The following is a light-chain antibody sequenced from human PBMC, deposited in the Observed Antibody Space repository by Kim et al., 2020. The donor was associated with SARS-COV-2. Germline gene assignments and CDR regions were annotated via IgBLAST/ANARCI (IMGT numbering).Light chain of an antibody. CDR3: QQYGDSIT. CDR1: QNIRTNF. Sequence: SLSLGERGTLSCMASQNIRTNFLAWYQQKPGQSPRLLMYVASTRATGIPDRFSGSGSGTDFTLTIDRVEPEDSAVYYCQQYGDSITFGGGTKLEIQ. J-gene: IGKJ4*01. CDR2: VAS. V-gene: IGKV3-20*01.